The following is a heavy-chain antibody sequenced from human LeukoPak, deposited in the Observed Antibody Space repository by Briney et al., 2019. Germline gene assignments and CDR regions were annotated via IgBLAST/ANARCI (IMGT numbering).Heavy chain of an antibody. V-gene: IGHV1-18*04. D-gene: IGHD6-13*01. J-gene: IGHJ4*02. CDR1: GYTFTSYG. Sequence: ASVTVSCKASGYTFTSYGISWVRQAPGQGLEWMGWISAYNGNTNYAQKLQGRVTMTTDTSTSTAYMELRSLRSDDTAVYYCARGPSSIAAADYYFDYWGQGTLVTVSS. CDR3: ARGPSSIAAADYYFDY. CDR2: ISAYNGNT.